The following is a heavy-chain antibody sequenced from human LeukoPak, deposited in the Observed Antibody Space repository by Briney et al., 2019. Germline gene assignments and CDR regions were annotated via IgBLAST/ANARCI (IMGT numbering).Heavy chain of an antibody. CDR2: IGISSGNT. CDR3: ARDHNYAFDN. V-gene: IGHV3-48*04. J-gene: IGHJ4*02. Sequence: GGSLRLSCTAPGFPFSDYSMTWVRQAPGKGLEWISYIGISSGNTKYADSAKGRFTISADNARNSLYLQMNSLRVEDTAVYYCARDHNYAFDNWGQGTLVSVSS. D-gene: IGHD1-1*01. CDR1: GFPFSDYS.